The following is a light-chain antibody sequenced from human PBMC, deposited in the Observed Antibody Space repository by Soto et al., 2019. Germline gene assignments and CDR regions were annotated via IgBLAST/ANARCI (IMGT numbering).Light chain of an antibody. CDR1: QGISSY. J-gene: IGKJ4*01. Sequence: DIQLTQSPSFLSASLGDRVTITCRASQGISSYLAWYQQKPGKAPKVLINGASTLQSGVPSRFSGSGSGTEFTLTISSLQPEDFATYYCQQLNSYPPTFGGGTNVEIK. V-gene: IGKV1-9*01. CDR3: QQLNSYPPT. CDR2: GAS.